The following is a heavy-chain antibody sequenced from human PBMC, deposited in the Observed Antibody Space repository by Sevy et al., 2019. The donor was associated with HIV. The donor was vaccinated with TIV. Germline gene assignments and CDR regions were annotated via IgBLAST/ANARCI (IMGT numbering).Heavy chain of an antibody. CDR3: ARRVWFGESRAFDY. V-gene: IGHV4-39*01. CDR1: GGSISSSSYY. CDR2: IYYSGST. D-gene: IGHD3-10*01. Sequence: SETLSLTCTVSGGSISSSSYYWGWIRQPPGKGLEWIGSIYYSGSTYYNPSLKSRVTISVDTSKNQFSLKLSSVTAADTAMYYCARRVWFGESRAFDYWGQGTLVTVSS. J-gene: IGHJ4*02.